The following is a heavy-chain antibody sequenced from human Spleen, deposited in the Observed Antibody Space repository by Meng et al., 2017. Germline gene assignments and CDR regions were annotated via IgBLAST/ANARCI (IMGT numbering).Heavy chain of an antibody. J-gene: IGHJ3*02. CDR3: ARDMEDYYYDSSGYHDAFDI. Sequence: GGSLRLSCAASGFTFSDYYMSWIRQAPGKGLEWVSYISSSGSTIYYADSVKGRFTISRDNAKNSLYLQMNSLRAEDTAVYYCARDMEDYYYDSSGYHDAFDIWGQGTMVTVSS. V-gene: IGHV3-11*04. D-gene: IGHD3-22*01. CDR2: ISSSGSTI. CDR1: GFTFSDYY.